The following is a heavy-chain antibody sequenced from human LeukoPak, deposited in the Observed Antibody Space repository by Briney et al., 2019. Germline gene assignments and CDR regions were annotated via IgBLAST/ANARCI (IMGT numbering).Heavy chain of an antibody. CDR2: INHSGST. CDR1: GGSFSGYY. V-gene: IGHV4-34*01. D-gene: IGHD2-2*01. J-gene: IGHJ5*02. Sequence: SETLSLTCAVYGGSFSGYYWSWIRQPPGKGLEWIGEINHSGSTNYNPSLKSRVTISVDTSKNQFSPKLSSVTAADTAVYYCARYIVVVPAAIVWFDPWGQGTLVTVSS. CDR3: ARYIVVVPAAIVWFDP.